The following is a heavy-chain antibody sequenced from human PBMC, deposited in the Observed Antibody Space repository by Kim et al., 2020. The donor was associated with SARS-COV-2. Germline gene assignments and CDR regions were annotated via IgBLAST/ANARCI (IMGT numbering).Heavy chain of an antibody. CDR1: GFTVSSNY. Sequence: GGSLRLSCAASGFTVSSNYMSWVRHAPGKGMEWVSVIYSGGSTYYADSVKARFTISRDNSKSTLYLQMNSLRAEDTAVYYCPRDRAGATNDDAFDIWGQGTMVTVSS. CDR2: IYSGGST. J-gene: IGHJ3*02. V-gene: IGHV3-53*01. D-gene: IGHD5-12*01. CDR3: PRDRAGATNDDAFDI.